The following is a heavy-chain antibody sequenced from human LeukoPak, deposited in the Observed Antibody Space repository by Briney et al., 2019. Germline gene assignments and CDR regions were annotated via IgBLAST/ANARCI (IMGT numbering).Heavy chain of an antibody. J-gene: IGHJ4*02. D-gene: IGHD3-10*01. CDR3: AKDSSLLWFGELLIDY. V-gene: IGHV3-23*01. CDR1: GFTFSSYA. Sequence: GGSLRLSCAASGFTFSSYAMSWVRQAPGKGLEWVSAISGSGGSTYYADSVKGRFTISRDNSKNTLYLQMNSLRAEDTAVYYCAKDSSLLWFGELLIDYWGEGTLVTVSS. CDR2: ISGSGGST.